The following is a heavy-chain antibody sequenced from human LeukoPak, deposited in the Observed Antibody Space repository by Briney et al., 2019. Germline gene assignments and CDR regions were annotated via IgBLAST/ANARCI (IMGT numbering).Heavy chain of an antibody. CDR3: AKGESHPKYYFDY. Sequence: PGESLKISCAASGFTFSTYAMRWVRQAPGKGLEWVSSISGGDGSPYYADSVKGRFTISRDNSKNTLYLQMNSLRAEDTAVYYCAKGESHPKYYFDYWGQGTLVTVSS. CDR1: GFTFSTYA. D-gene: IGHD3-10*01. J-gene: IGHJ4*02. V-gene: IGHV3-23*01. CDR2: ISGGDGSP.